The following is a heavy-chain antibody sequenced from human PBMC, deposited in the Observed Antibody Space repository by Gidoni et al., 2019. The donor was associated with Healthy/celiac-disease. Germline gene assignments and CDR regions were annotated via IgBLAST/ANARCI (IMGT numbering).Heavy chain of an antibody. V-gene: IGHV3-23*01. Sequence: EVQLLESGGGSVQPGGSLRLSGAVSGCTVRNYAMTWVRPAPGQGLAWVSAMSPSGGSPDYADSVKGRFTISRDTSKNTLFLEMNNLRAEDTAVYYCTRDGKFRTDGFDVWGPGSMVTVSS. CDR3: TRDGKFRTDGFDV. J-gene: IGHJ3*01. CDR1: GCTVRNYA. CDR2: MSPSGGSP. D-gene: IGHD1-26*01.